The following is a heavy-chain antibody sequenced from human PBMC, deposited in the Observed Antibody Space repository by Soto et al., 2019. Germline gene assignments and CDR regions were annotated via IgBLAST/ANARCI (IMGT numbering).Heavy chain of an antibody. J-gene: IGHJ6*02. V-gene: IGHV3-33*01. CDR3: ARGDSSSWYLSPYYYYYGMDV. D-gene: IGHD6-13*01. CDR2: IWYDGSNK. Sequence: QVQLVESGGGVVQPGRSLRLSCAASGFTFSSYGMHWVRQAPGKGLEWVAVIWYDGSNKYYADSVKGRFTISRDNSKNTLYLQMNSLRAEDTAVYYCARGDSSSWYLSPYYYYYGMDVWGQGTTVTVSS. CDR1: GFTFSSYG.